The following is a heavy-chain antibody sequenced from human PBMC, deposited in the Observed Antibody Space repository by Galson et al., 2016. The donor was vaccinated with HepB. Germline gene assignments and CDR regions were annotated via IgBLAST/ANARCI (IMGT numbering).Heavy chain of an antibody. CDR1: GGSFSTYY. J-gene: IGHJ4*02. V-gene: IGHV4-34*01. CDR3: ARGYFFVWAVAGYYFDY. D-gene: IGHD6-19*01. Sequence: ETLSLTCAVYGGSFSTYYWSWIRQSPGKGLEWIGEINQSGSANYNPSHKSRVTMSVDKSRNQFSLKLSSVTAADTARYCCARGYFFVWAVAGYYFDYWGQGILVTVSS. CDR2: INQSGSA.